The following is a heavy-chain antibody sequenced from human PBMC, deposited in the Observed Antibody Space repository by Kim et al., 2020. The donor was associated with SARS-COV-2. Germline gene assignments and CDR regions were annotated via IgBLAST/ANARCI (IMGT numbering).Heavy chain of an antibody. J-gene: IGHJ4*02. D-gene: IGHD4-4*01. V-gene: IGHV3-48*02. Sequence: GGSLRLSCAASGFTFSSYSINWVRQAPGKGLEWVSYISSSSSTIYYADSAKGRCTISRDNAKNSLYLQMNSLRDEDTAVYYCARDVTYSNYFDYLGQGTLVTVSS. CDR3: ARDVTYSNYFDY. CDR2: ISSSSSTI. CDR1: GFTFSSYS.